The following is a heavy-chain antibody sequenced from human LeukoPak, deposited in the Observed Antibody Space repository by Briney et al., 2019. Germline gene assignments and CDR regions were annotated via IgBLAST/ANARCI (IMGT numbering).Heavy chain of an antibody. D-gene: IGHD5-18*01. J-gene: IGHJ4*02. CDR1: GGSISGTSYY. V-gene: IGHV4-39*07. CDR2: IYYSGST. CDR3: ARSTPGYSYGPYNFDY. Sequence: SETLSLTCTVSGGSISGTSYYWGWIRQPPGKGLEWIGSIYYSGSTYYNPSLKSRVTISVDTSKNQFSLKLSSVTAADTAVYYCARSTPGYSYGPYNFDYWGQGTLVTVSS.